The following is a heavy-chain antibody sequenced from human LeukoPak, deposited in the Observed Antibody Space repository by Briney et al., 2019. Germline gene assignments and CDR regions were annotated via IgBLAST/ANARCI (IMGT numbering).Heavy chain of an antibody. CDR3: ARAVVGARYPDFGAFDI. V-gene: IGHV3-30-3*01. D-gene: IGHD1-26*01. J-gene: IGHJ3*02. Sequence: GSLRLSCAASGFTFSSYAMHWVRQAPGKGLEWVAVISYDGSNKYYADSVKGRFTISRDNSKNTLYLQMNSLRAEDTAVYYCARAVVGARYPDFGAFDIWGQGTMVTVSS. CDR1: GFTFSSYA. CDR2: ISYDGSNK.